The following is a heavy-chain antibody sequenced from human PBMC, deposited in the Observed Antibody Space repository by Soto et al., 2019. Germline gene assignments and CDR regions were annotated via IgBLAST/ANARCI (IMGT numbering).Heavy chain of an antibody. Sequence: EVQLVESGGDLVQPGGSLRLSCAASGFIFSSRGLHWVRQAPGKGLEWLSFISSSANTIYVADSVKGRFTISRDDAKNSLFLQRDSLRAEDTAVYYCARGFPGRVYYFDLWGRGTLVTVSS. V-gene: IGHV3-48*01. J-gene: IGHJ2*01. D-gene: IGHD2-8*01. CDR1: GFIFSSRG. CDR3: ARGFPGRVYYFDL. CDR2: ISSSANTI.